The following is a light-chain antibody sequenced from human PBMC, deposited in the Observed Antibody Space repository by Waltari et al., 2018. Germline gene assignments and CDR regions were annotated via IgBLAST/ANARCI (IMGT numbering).Light chain of an antibody. CDR1: ENVNNY. Sequence: IQMTQSPSSLSASVGDRVTITCRASENVNNYLNWYQQKPGKAPKPLIYKASTLQSGVPSRFSGSGSGTDYTFTISSLQSEDVATYYCQQDYGTPWTFGQGTKVEIK. V-gene: IGKV1-39*01. CDR2: KAS. J-gene: IGKJ1*01. CDR3: QQDYGTPWT.